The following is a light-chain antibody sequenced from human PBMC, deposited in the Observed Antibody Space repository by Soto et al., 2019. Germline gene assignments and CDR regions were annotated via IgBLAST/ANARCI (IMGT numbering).Light chain of an antibody. CDR1: QSVSNY. CDR3: QHRSNWWT. V-gene: IGKV3-11*01. Sequence: EIVLTQSPATLSLSPGERATLSCRASQSVSNYLAWYQQKPGQTPRLLIYDASNRATGIPARFSGSGSGTDFTLTISSLEPEDFAVYYCQHRSNWWTFGQGTKVDIK. J-gene: IGKJ1*01. CDR2: DAS.